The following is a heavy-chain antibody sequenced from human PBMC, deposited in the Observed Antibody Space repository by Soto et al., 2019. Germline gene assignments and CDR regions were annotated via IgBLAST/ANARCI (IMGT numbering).Heavy chain of an antibody. V-gene: IGHV3-23*01. D-gene: IGHD3-22*01. CDR1: GFTFSSYA. CDR3: AKADYYDSSGYYPQYYYGMDV. J-gene: IGHJ6*02. CDR2: ISGSGGST. Sequence: LRLSCAASGFTFSSYAMSWVRQAPGKGLEWVSAISGSGGSTYYADSVKGRFTISRDNSKNTLYLQMNSLRTEDTAVYYCAKADYYDSSGYYPQYYYGMDVWGQGTTVTVSS.